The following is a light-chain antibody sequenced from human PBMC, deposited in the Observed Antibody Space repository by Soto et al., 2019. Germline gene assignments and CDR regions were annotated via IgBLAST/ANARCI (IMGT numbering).Light chain of an antibody. Sequence: QSALTQPASVSGSPGQSITISCTGTSSDVGGYDYVSWYQQHPGKAPKLIIFDVSNRPSGVSDRFSGSKSGNTASLTISGLQAEDEADYYCSSYRASSTGVFGTGTKLTVL. CDR3: SSYRASSTGV. V-gene: IGLV2-14*01. CDR1: SSDVGGYDY. CDR2: DVS. J-gene: IGLJ1*01.